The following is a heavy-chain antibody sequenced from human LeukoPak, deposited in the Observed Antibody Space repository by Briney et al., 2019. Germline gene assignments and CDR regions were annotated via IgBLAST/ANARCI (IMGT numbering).Heavy chain of an antibody. J-gene: IGHJ4*02. CDR3: AREPTQPLRFGEFHPFDN. V-gene: IGHV4-31*03. CDR2: ASNSDYP. D-gene: IGHD3-10*01. Sequence: SETLSLTCSVSGGSIRTSEDHWTWIRQHPGKGLGWIGYASNSDYPDSNPSLKSRATISLDTSKNQFSLELRSVTDADTAVYYCAREPTQPLRFGEFHPFDNWGQGTLVTVSS. CDR1: GGSIRTSEDH.